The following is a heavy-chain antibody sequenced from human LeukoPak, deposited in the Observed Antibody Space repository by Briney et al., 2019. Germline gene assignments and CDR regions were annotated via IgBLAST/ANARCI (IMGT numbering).Heavy chain of an antibody. CDR3: ARGTLYYGSGSYHNWFDP. D-gene: IGHD3-10*01. V-gene: IGHV4-30-4*01. Sequence: SETLSLTCSVSGGSFSRGDYYWSWIRQPPGKGLEWIGYIYYSGSTYYSPSLKSRVTISVDTSKNHFSLKLSSVTAADTAVYYCARGTLYYGSGSYHNWFDPWGQGTLVTVSS. J-gene: IGHJ5*02. CDR2: IYYSGST. CDR1: GGSFSRGDYY.